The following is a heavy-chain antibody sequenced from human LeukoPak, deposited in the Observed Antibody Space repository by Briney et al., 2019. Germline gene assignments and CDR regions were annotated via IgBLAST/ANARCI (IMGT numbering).Heavy chain of an antibody. J-gene: IGHJ5*02. Sequence: PGGSLGLSCAASGFTFSTYDMHWVRQATGQGLEWVSSIGIAGDTYYPDSVKGRFTISRENAKTSLYLQMNSLGAGDTAVYYCTRGTITGENWFDPWGQGTLVTVSS. CDR2: IGIAGDT. CDR3: TRGTITGENWFDP. V-gene: IGHV3-13*04. D-gene: IGHD7-27*01. CDR1: GFTFSTYD.